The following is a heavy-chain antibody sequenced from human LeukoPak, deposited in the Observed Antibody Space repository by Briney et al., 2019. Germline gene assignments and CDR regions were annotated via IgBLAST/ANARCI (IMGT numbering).Heavy chain of an antibody. J-gene: IGHJ5*02. CDR2: TYYRSTWYN. Sequence: SQTLSLTCAISGDSVSNKNTAWNWIRQSPSRGLEWLGRTYYRSTWYNDYAVSVRGRITVNPDTSKNQFSLHLNSVTPEDTAVYYCARRLTQYDCFDPWGQGILVTVSS. D-gene: IGHD4-11*01. CDR1: GDSVSNKNTA. CDR3: ARRLTQYDCFDP. V-gene: IGHV6-1*01.